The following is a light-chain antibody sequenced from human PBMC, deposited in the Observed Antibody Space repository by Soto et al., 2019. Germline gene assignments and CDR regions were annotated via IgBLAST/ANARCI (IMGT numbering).Light chain of an antibody. CDR3: QQYHRYST. J-gene: IGKJ1*01. CDR2: DVS. V-gene: IGKV1-5*01. CDR1: QGISSW. Sequence: DIQMTQSPSSVSASVGDRVTITCRASQGISSWLAWYQQKPGKAPKLLIYDVSTLASGVPSRFSGSASGTEFTLTISNLESDDFASYYCQQYHRYSTFGQGTKVDIK.